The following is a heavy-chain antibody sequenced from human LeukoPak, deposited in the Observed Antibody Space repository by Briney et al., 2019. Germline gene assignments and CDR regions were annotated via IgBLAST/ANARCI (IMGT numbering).Heavy chain of an antibody. Sequence: GGSLRLSCAASGFTFSSYSMNWVRQAPGKGLEWVSSISSCSSYIYYADSVKGRFTISRDNAKNSLYLQMNSLRAEDTAVYYCAREGYCSSTSCRNFDYWGQGTLVTVSS. J-gene: IGHJ4*02. CDR1: GFTFSSYS. CDR2: ISSCSSYI. CDR3: AREGYCSSTSCRNFDY. D-gene: IGHD2-2*01. V-gene: IGHV3-21*01.